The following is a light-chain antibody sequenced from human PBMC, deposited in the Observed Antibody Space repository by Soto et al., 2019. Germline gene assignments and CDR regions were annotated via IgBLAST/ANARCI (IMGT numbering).Light chain of an antibody. V-gene: IGKV3-20*01. CDR2: GAS. CDR1: QSVSSSY. Sequence: EIVLTQSPGTLSLSPGERDTLTCRASQSVSSSYLAWYQQKPGQAPRLLIYGASNRATGIADRFSGSGSGTDFTLTSSRLEAEDFAVYYCQQYGSSLTWTAGQGTKVEL. CDR3: QQYGSSLTWT. J-gene: IGKJ1*01.